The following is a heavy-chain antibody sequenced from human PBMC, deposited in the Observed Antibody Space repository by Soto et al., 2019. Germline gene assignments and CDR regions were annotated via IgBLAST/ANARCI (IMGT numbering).Heavy chain of an antibody. J-gene: IGHJ5*02. CDR2: INPNSGGT. D-gene: IGHD4-4*01. CDR1: GYTFTGYY. V-gene: IGHV1-2*04. CDR3: ARGPVTTVPTNWFDP. Sequence: QVQLVQSGAEVKKPGASVKVSCKASGYTFTGYYMHWVRQAPGQGLEWMGWINPNSGGTNYAQQFQGWVTMTRDTSISTAYMELSRLRSDDTAVYYCARGPVTTVPTNWFDPWGQGTLVTVSS.